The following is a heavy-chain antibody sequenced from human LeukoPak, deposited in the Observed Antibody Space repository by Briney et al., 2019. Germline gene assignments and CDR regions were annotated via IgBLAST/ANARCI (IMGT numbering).Heavy chain of an antibody. CDR3: ARDPTFYYGSGSFWYFDY. CDR2: ISYDGTNK. J-gene: IGHJ4*02. V-gene: IGHV3-30-3*01. Sequence: PGGSLRLSCTASGFTFSTYAMHWVRQAPGKGLEWVAVISYDGTNKYYADSMKGRFTISRDNSKNTLYLQMNSLRAEDTAVYYCARDPTFYYGSGSFWYFDYWGQGTLVTVSS. D-gene: IGHD3-10*01. CDR1: GFTFSTYA.